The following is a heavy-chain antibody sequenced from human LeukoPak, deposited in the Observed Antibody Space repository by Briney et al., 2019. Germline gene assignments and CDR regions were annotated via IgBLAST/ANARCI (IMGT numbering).Heavy chain of an antibody. Sequence: ASVTVSCKASGYTFTGYYMHWVRQAPGQGLEWMGWINPNSGGTNYAQKFQGRVTMTRDTSISTAYMELSRLRSDDTAVYYCARVRYYDSSGYYSFDYWGQGTLVTVSS. CDR2: INPNSGGT. J-gene: IGHJ4*02. CDR3: ARVRYYDSSGYYSFDY. CDR1: GYTFTGYY. V-gene: IGHV1-2*02. D-gene: IGHD3-22*01.